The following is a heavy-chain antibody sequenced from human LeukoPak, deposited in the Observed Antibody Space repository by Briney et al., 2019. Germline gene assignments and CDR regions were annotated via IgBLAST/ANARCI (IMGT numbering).Heavy chain of an antibody. CDR1: AFTLSDYY. CDR2: ISSSSSYT. CDR3: AREVLWFGGLYYFDY. J-gene: IGHJ4*02. Sequence: PGRSLRLSFAASAFTLSDYYISWIRPAPGKGLEWVSDISSSSSYTNYADSVKGRFTISRDNAKNSLYLQMNSLRAEDTAVYYCAREVLWFGGLYYFDYWGQGTLVTVSS. D-gene: IGHD3-10*01. V-gene: IGHV3-11*05.